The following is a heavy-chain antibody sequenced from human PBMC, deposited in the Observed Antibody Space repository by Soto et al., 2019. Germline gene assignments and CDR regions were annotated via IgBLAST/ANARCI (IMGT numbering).Heavy chain of an antibody. CDR1: GSSISNDNW. Sequence: QVQLQESGPGLVKPSDTLSLTCGVSGSSISNDNWWVWIRQPPGKGLEWIGYIHHTGFTYSNPSLNSRLTMSVDTSKNQFSLKLRSVTAVYTAVYYCATKDHGKYFFDYWGQGTLVTVSS. V-gene: IGHV4-28*01. D-gene: IGHD1-26*01. J-gene: IGHJ4*02. CDR3: ATKDHGKYFFDY. CDR2: IHHTGFT.